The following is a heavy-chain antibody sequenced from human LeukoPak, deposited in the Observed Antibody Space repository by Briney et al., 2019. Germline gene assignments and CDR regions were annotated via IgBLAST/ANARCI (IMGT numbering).Heavy chain of an antibody. CDR2: IYDSGST. V-gene: IGHV4-61*01. CDR3: ARGAPFDY. J-gene: IGHJ4*02. CDR1: GGSISSGTSY. Sequence: LGTPSLTCTVSGGSISSGTSYCSSIRKPQGKGLEWIGYIYDSGSTNYNPSLNSRVTISVDTSKNQCSLKLSSVSAADTAVYYCARGAPFDYWGQGTLVTVSS.